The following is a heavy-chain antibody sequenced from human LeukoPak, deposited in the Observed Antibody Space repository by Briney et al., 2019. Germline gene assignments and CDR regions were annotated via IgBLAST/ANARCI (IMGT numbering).Heavy chain of an antibody. D-gene: IGHD3-10*02. CDR2: ISSSGSTI. J-gene: IGHJ4*02. V-gene: IGHV3-11*01. CDR1: GFPFSDYY. Sequence: GSLRLSCAASGFPFSDYYMSWIRPAPGKGLEWVSYISSSGSTIYYADSVKGRFTISRDNAKNSLYLQMNSLRAEDTAVYYCARSLYGDHFDYWGQGTLVTVSS. CDR3: ARSLYGDHFDY.